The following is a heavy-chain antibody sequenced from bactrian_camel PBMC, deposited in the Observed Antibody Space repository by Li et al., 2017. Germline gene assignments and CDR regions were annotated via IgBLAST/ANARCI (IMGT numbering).Heavy chain of an antibody. CDR3: AADLRPVAPDCYARTNFRD. CDR1: GYRWRDAC. CDR2: IDSNDST. V-gene: IGHV3S53*01. Sequence: HVQLVESGGGSVQNGGSLRLSCLASGYRWRDACMGWFRQAPGKEREEAAGIDSNDSTRYADSVKARFTISKDNAKHTLYLQMTNLKPEDTAMYYCAADLRPVAPDCYARTNFRDWGQGTQVTVS. J-gene: IGHJ6*01. D-gene: IGHD3*01.